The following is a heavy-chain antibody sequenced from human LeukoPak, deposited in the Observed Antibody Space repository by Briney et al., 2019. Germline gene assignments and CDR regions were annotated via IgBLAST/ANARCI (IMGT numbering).Heavy chain of an antibody. V-gene: IGHV3-21*01. D-gene: IGHD3-3*01. CDR1: GFTFSSYS. Sequence: GGSLRLSCAASGFTFSSYSMNWVRQAPGKGLEWVSSISSSSSYIYYADSVKGRFTISRDNAKNSLYLQMNSLRAEDTAVYYCARGLGGYYDFWSGYLGPFDIWGQGTMVTVSP. J-gene: IGHJ3*02. CDR2: ISSSSSYI. CDR3: ARGLGGYYDFWSGYLGPFDI.